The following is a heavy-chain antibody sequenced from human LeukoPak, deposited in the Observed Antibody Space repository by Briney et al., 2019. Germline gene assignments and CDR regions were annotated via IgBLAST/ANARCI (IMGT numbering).Heavy chain of an antibody. CDR2: IYYSGST. D-gene: IGHD6-19*01. J-gene: IGHJ5*02. Sequence: SETLSLTCTLSGGSISSHYWSWIRQPPGKGLEWIGYIYYSGSTNYNPSLKSRVTISVDTSKNQFSLKLSSVTAADTAVYYCARGVAVARQRWFDPWGQGTLVTVSS. CDR1: GGSISSHY. CDR3: ARGVAVARQRWFDP. V-gene: IGHV4-59*11.